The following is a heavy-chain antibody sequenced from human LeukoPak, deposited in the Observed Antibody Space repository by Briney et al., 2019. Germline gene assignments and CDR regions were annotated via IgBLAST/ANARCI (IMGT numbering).Heavy chain of an antibody. D-gene: IGHD4-17*01. V-gene: IGHV4-31*03. J-gene: IGHJ4*02. CDR3: ARGYGDPSQPFDY. CDR2: IYYSGST. Sequence: SETLYLTCTVSGGSISSGGYYWSWIRQHPGKGLEWIGYIYYSGSTYYNPSLKSRVTISVDTSKNQFSLKLSSVTAADTAVYYCARGYGDPSQPFDYWGQGTLVTVSS. CDR1: GGSISSGGYY.